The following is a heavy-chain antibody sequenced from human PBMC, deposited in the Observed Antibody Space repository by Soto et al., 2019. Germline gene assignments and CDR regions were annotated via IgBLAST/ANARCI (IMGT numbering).Heavy chain of an antibody. Sequence: ASETLSLTCTVSGGSISSYYWSWIRQPPGKGLEWIGYVYNSGSTNYNPSLKSRVTISEDTSKSQFSLKVNSMTAADTAVYYCARYRREAVAGYTLDNWGQGMLVTVSS. CDR3: ARYRREAVAGYTLDN. J-gene: IGHJ4*02. CDR1: GGSISSYY. V-gene: IGHV4-59*01. D-gene: IGHD6-13*01. CDR2: VYNSGST.